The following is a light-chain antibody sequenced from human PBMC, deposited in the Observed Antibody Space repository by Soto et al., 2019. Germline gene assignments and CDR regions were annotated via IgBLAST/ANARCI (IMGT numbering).Light chain of an antibody. CDR2: NAS. Sequence: EIVLTQSPGTLSLSPGERATLSCRASQSVTNFLAWYQQKPGQSPSLLIYNASNRATGIPARFSGSGSGTDFTLTISSLEPEDFAVYYCQQRYRWPETFGQGTKVEIK. J-gene: IGKJ1*01. CDR3: QQRYRWPET. CDR1: QSVTNF. V-gene: IGKV3-11*01.